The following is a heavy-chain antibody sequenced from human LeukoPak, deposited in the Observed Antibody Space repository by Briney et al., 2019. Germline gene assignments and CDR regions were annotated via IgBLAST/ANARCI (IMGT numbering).Heavy chain of an antibody. Sequence: TSETLSLTCTVSGGSISSYFWSWIRQPPGKGLEWLGYIYYSGSTNYNPSLKSRVTMSVDASKNQFSLKLSSVTAADTAVYYCARIDRAVAGTIDYWGQGTLVTVSS. V-gene: IGHV4-59*08. J-gene: IGHJ4*02. CDR1: GGSISSYF. CDR2: IYYSGST. D-gene: IGHD6-19*01. CDR3: ARIDRAVAGTIDY.